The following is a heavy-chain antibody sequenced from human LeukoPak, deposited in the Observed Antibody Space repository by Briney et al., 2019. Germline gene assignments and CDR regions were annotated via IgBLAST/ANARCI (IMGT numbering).Heavy chain of an antibody. CDR2: IRYDGSNK. V-gene: IGHV3-30*02. CDR1: GFTFRTYA. J-gene: IGHJ4*02. CDR3: AKVGHDFWSGYYPFDY. D-gene: IGHD3-3*01. Sequence: PGGSLRLSCAPSGFTFRTYAMHWVRQAPGKGLQWVAFIRYDGSNKYYADSVKGRFTISRDNSKNTLYLQMNSLRAEDTAVYHCAKVGHDFWSGYYPFDYWGQGTLVTVSS.